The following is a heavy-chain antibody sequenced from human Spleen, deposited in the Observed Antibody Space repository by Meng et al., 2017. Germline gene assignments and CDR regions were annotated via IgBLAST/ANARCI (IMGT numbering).Heavy chain of an antibody. J-gene: IGHJ4*02. CDR3: ARGSVSLDS. V-gene: IGHV4-59*01. CDR2: VSHSGIT. D-gene: IGHD5/OR15-5a*01. CDR1: GDSISSSY. Sequence: SETLSLTCTVSGDSISSSYWSWIRQPPGKALEWIGYVSHSGITTYHPSLKGRVIMSIDASKSQFTLKVYSVTTADTAVNYCARGSVSLDSWGQGALVTVSS.